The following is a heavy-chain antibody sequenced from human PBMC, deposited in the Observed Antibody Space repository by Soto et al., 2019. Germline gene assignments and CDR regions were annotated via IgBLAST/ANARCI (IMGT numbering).Heavy chain of an antibody. Sequence: QVQLVQSGAEVKKPGSSVKVSCKASGGTFSSYAISWVRQAPGQGLEWMGWINPNSGATNYAQKFQGRVTMTSDTSMSTAYVELARLRSDDTAVYYCVRDLVTTIGDFDYWGQGTLVTVSS. CDR2: INPNSGAT. CDR1: GGTFSSYA. CDR3: VRDLVTTIGDFDY. D-gene: IGHD5-12*01. J-gene: IGHJ4*02. V-gene: IGHV1-2*02.